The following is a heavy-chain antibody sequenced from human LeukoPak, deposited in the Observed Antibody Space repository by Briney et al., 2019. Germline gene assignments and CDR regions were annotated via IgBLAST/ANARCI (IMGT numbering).Heavy chain of an antibody. CDR2: VYYSGST. V-gene: IGHV4-30-4*08. J-gene: IGHJ4*02. CDR3: ARGIAVAGTLDY. Sequence: SETLSLTCTVSGGSISSGDYNWSWLRQPPGKGLEWIGYVYYSGSTYYNPSLKSRVTISVDTSKNQFSLKLSSVTAADTAVYYCARGIAVAGTLDYWGQGTLVTVSP. CDR1: GGSISSGDYN. D-gene: IGHD6-19*01.